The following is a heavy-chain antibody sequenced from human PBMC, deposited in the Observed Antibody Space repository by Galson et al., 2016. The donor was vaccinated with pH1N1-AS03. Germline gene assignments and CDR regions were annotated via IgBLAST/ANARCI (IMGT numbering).Heavy chain of an antibody. D-gene: IGHD5-12*01. CDR3: ARGWLRSGGFDS. Sequence: SAISWDSVSSNTAAWHWIRQSPSTGLEGLERTFYNTTWDCYYAISEKSRSTVNPYTAKNQFSLQLNTVTPEDPAVYYCARGWLRSGGFDSWGQGTLVTVSS. J-gene: IGHJ4*02. V-gene: IGHV6-1*01. CDR1: WDSVSSNTAA. CDR2: TFYNTTWDC.